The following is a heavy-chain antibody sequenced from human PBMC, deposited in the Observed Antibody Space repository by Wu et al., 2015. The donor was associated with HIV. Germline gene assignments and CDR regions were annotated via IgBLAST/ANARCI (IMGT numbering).Heavy chain of an antibody. Sequence: QVQLVQSGPEVKKPGASVKVSCKASGYTFTSNADINWVRQATGQGFEWMGWINPNSGNTGYAQMFQGRVTITRNTSISTAYMELRGLRSEDTAIYYCAVLYDVKGDKAILDHWGRGNKWSPSPQ. CDR1: GYTFTSNAD. CDR2: INPNSGNT. V-gene: IGHV1-8*03. D-gene: IGHD3-16*01. J-gene: IGHJ4*03. CDR3: AVLYDVKGDKAILDH.